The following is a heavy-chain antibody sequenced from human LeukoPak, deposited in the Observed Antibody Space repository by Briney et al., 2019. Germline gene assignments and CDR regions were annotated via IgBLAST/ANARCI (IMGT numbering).Heavy chain of an antibody. CDR1: GFTFSSYG. V-gene: IGHV3-30*02. CDR2: IRYDGTNK. Sequence: GGSLRLSCAASGFTFSSYGMNWVRQAPGKGLEWVAFIRYDGTNKYSADSVKGRFTISRDNSKNTVSLQMSSLRAEDTALYYCAKGSGNGYGSGPFDYWGQGTLVTVSS. D-gene: IGHD3-10*01. CDR3: AKGSGNGYGSGPFDY. J-gene: IGHJ4*02.